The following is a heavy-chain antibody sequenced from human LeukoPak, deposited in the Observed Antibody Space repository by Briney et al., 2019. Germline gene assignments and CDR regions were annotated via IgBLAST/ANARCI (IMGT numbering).Heavy chain of an antibody. Sequence: SETLSLTCTVSGGSISSYYWSWIRQPPGKGLEWIGEINHSGSTNYTPSLKSRVSISVVTSKNQFSLKLSSVTAADTAVYYCARQREGYFDLWGRGTRVIVSS. V-gene: IGHV4-34*01. CDR2: INHSGST. CDR1: GGSISSYY. CDR3: ARQREGYFDL. J-gene: IGHJ2*01.